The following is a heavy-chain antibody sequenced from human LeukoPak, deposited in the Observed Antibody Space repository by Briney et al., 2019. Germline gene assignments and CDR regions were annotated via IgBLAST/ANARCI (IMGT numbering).Heavy chain of an antibody. CDR2: ISSSGSTI. CDR3: ARAGPPPIY. CDR1: GFTFSSYE. J-gene: IGHJ4*02. V-gene: IGHV3-48*03. Sequence: GGSLRLSCAASGFTFSSYEMNWVRQAPGKGLEWVSYISSSGSTIYYADSVKGRFTISRDNAKNSLYLQMNSLKAEDTAVYYCARAGPPPIYWGQGTLVTVSS.